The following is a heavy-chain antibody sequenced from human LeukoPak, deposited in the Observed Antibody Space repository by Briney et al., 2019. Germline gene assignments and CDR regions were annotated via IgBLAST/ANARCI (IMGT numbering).Heavy chain of an antibody. Sequence: PSETLSLTCTVSGGSISSSSYYWGWIRQPPGKGLEWIGSIYYSGSTYYNPSLKSRVTISVDTSKNQFSLKLSSVTAADTAVYYCARDYGGWYYFDYWGQGTLVTVSS. CDR2: IYYSGST. CDR3: ARDYGGWYYFDY. J-gene: IGHJ4*02. CDR1: GGSISSSSYY. D-gene: IGHD6-19*01. V-gene: IGHV4-39*07.